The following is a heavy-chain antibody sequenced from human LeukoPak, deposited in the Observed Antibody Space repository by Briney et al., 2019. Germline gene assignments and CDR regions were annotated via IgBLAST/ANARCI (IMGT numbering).Heavy chain of an antibody. D-gene: IGHD3-10*01. CDR1: GFTFSSYG. J-gene: IGHJ3*02. CDR3: AKDYYSSGDAFDI. CDR2: ISYDGSNK. V-gene: IGHV3-30*18. Sequence: GGSLRLSCAASGFTFSSYGMHWVRQAPGKGLEWVAVISYDGSNKYYADSVKGRFTISRDNSKNTLYLQMNSLRAEDTAVYYCAKDYYSSGDAFDIWGQGTMGTVSS.